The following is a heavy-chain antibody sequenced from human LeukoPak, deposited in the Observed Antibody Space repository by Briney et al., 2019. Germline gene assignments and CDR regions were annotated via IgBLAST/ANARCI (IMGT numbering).Heavy chain of an antibody. Sequence: GGSLRLSCAASGFIFSSYEMNWVRQAPGKGREWVSYISSSGSTIYYADSVKGRFIISRDNAKNSLYLQMNSLRAEDTAVYYCARDRSAYYLYWYFDLWGRGTLVTVSS. D-gene: IGHD3-22*01. J-gene: IGHJ2*01. CDR3: ARDRSAYYLYWYFDL. CDR1: GFIFSSYE. CDR2: ISSSGSTI. V-gene: IGHV3-48*03.